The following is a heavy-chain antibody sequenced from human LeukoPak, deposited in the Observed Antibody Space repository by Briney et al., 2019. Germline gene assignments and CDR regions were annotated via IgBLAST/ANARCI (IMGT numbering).Heavy chain of an antibody. CDR3: AKGTSCGGDCYSYFAY. D-gene: IGHD2-21*02. V-gene: IGHV3-23*01. CDR2: ISGSRGNT. CDR1: GFTFSSYA. J-gene: IGHJ4*02. Sequence: GGSLRLSCAASGFTFSSYAMGWVRQAPGKGLEWVSAISGSRGNTYYADSVKGRFAISRDNSKNTLYLQMNSLRADDTAVYYCAKGTSCGGDCYSYFAYWGQGTLVTVSS.